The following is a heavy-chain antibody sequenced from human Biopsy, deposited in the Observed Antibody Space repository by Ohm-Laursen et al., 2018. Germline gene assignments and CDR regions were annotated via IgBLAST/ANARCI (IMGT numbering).Heavy chain of an antibody. CDR3: ARATNSTGWPYYYFYGMDV. J-gene: IGHJ6*02. CDR2: IYYSGST. V-gene: IGHV4-59*01. Sequence: SQTLSFTCAVSAVSISSDHWSRIRQTPGKGLEWLGYIYYSGSTNYNPSLKSRVTISVDTSKNQFSLRLNSVTAADTAVYYCARATNSTGWPYYYFYGMDVWGQGTTVTVSS. D-gene: IGHD2/OR15-2a*01. CDR1: AVSISSDH.